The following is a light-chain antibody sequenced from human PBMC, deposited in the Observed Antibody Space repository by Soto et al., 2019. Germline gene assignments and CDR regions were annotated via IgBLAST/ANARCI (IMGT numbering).Light chain of an antibody. CDR1: SSDVGSYNL. CDR2: EVS. V-gene: IGLV2-23*02. Sequence: SALTQPASVSGSPGQSITISCTGTSSDVGSYNLVSWYQQHPGKAPKLMIYEVSKRPSGVSNRFSGSKSGNTASLTISGLQAEDEADYYCCSYAGSFVVFGGGTKLTVL. CDR3: CSYAGSFVV. J-gene: IGLJ2*01.